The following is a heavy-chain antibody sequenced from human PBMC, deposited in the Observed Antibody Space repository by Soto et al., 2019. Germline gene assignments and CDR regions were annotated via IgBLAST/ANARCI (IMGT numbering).Heavy chain of an antibody. V-gene: IGHV4-30-2*06. D-gene: IGHD3-10*01. CDR2: IYPTGTT. J-gene: IGHJ6*02. Sequence: SLSLTSTVSGACMSSGFYSWSWIRQSPEKGLEWIGCIYPTGTTYYHPSLKSRVTISVDTSRNQFSLNLTSVTAADTAVYYCDRAPPGPSPRWVLWGQRTTVTVSS. CDR1: GACMSSGFYS. CDR3: DRAPPGPSPRWVL.